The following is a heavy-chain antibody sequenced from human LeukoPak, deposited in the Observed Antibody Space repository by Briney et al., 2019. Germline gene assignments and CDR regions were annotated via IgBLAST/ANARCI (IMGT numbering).Heavy chain of an antibody. CDR1: GFTFSSDW. Sequence: PGGSLRLSCAASGFTFSSDWMHWVRQAAGKGLVWVSRINNDGSTTAYADSVKGRFTISRDNAKNSLYQQMNSLRAEDTALYYCARDVFYFDSSGFDSWGQGTLVTVSS. CDR2: INNDGSTT. CDR3: ARDVFYFDSSGFDS. V-gene: IGHV3-74*01. J-gene: IGHJ4*02. D-gene: IGHD3-22*01.